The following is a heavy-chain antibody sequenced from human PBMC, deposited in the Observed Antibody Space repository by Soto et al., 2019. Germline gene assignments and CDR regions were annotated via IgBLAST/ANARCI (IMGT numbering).Heavy chain of an antibody. V-gene: IGHV5-51*03. Sequence: EVQLVQSGAEVKKPGESLKISCKGFGYTYPSYWIGWVRQMPGKGLEWMGIIYPEDSDTRYSPSFQGQVTISADKSISTAYLQWSSLKASDTAMYYYARRILLWSVRDAFDIWGQGTMVTVSS. D-gene: IGHD3-10*01. CDR2: IYPEDSDT. CDR1: GYTYPSYW. J-gene: IGHJ3*02. CDR3: ARRILLWSVRDAFDI.